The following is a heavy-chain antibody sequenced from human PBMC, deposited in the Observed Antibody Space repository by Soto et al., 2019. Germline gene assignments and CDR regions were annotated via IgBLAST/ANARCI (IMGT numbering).Heavy chain of an antibody. CDR3: ARGSTKSFIKVGNDY. Sequence: SVKVSRTASGYSFTRYFLYWVRHGPGQGLEWMGWINPNSADKDYAKKFQGRVNVTRETSINTIYMELNRLTSDDTAVYYCARGSTKSFIKVGNDYWGKGTLVTVSS. D-gene: IGHD1-26*01. V-gene: IGHV1-2*02. J-gene: IGHJ4*02. CDR2: INPNSADK. CDR1: GYSFTRYF.